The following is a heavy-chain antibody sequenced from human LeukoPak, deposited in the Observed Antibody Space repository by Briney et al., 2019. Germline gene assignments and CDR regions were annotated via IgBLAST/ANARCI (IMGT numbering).Heavy chain of an antibody. V-gene: IGHV1-69*13. Sequence: SVKVSCKASGGTFSSYAISWVRQAPGQRLEWMGGVIPIFGTANYAQKFQGRVTITADESTSTAYMELSSLRSEDTAVYYCARHCSGGSCYSGEYYMDVWGKGTTVTVSS. D-gene: IGHD2-15*01. J-gene: IGHJ6*03. CDR3: ARHCSGGSCYSGEYYMDV. CDR2: VIPIFGTA. CDR1: GGTFSSYA.